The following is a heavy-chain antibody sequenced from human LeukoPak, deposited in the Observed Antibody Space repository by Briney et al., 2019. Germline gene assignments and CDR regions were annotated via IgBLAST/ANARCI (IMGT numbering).Heavy chain of an antibody. CDR1: GGTFSNYA. CDR2: IIRIFGTG. Sequence: SVKVSCKASGGTFSNYAITWVRQAPGQGLEWMGGIIRIFGTGNYAQKFQGRVTITADKSTTTAYMELSSLRSDDTAVYYCAKDPNFYYCMDVWGKGTTVTISS. J-gene: IGHJ6*03. V-gene: IGHV1-69*06. CDR3: AKDPNFYYCMDV.